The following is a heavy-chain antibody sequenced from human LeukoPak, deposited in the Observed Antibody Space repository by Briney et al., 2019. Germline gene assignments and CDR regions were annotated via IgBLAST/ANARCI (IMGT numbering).Heavy chain of an antibody. V-gene: IGHV3-66*01. CDR3: ARDRVVNYYDSSGYGGFDY. J-gene: IGHJ4*02. CDR2: IYSGGST. CDR1: GFTVSSNY. Sequence: PGGSLRLSCAASGFTVSSNYMSWVRQAPGKGLEWVSVIYSGGSTYYADSVKGRFTISRDNSKNTLYLQMNSLRAEDTAVYYCARDRVVNYYDSSGYGGFDYWGQGTLVTVSS. D-gene: IGHD3-22*01.